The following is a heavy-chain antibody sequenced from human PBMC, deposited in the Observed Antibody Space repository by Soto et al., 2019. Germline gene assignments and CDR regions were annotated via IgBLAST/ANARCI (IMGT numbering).Heavy chain of an antibody. D-gene: IGHD2-2*01. J-gene: IGHJ6*02. CDR2: IYHSGST. V-gene: IGHV4-4*02. Sequence: SETLSLTCAVSGGSISSSNWWSWIRQPPGKGLEWIGEIYHSGSTNYNPSLKSRVTISVDKSKNQFSLKPSSVTAADTAVYYCARGRCSSTSCLVYYYYGMDVWGQGTTVTVSS. CDR3: ARGRCSSTSCLVYYYYGMDV. CDR1: GGSISSSNW.